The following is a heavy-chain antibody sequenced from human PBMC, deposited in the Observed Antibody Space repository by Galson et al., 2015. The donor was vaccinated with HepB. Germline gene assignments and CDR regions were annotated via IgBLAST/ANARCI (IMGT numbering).Heavy chain of an antibody. D-gene: IGHD5-24*01. V-gene: IGHV1-46*01. CDR1: GYTFTSYY. CDR3: ARLGSDGYNDRAFDI. CDR2: INPSGGST. Sequence: SVKVSCKASGYTFTSYYMHWVRQAPGQGLEWMGIINPSGGSTSYAQKFQGRVTMTRDTSTSTVYMELSSLRSEDTAVYYCARLGSDGYNDRAFDIWGQGTMVTVSS. J-gene: IGHJ3*02.